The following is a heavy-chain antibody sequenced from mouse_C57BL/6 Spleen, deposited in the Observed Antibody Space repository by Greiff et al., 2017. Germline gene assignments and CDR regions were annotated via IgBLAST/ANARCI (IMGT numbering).Heavy chain of an antibody. CDR1: GYSFTGYY. D-gene: IGHD2-4*01. CDR2: INPSTGGT. J-gene: IGHJ4*01. V-gene: IGHV1-42*01. CDR3: ARAIYYDYPYARDY. Sequence: VQLQQSGPELVKPGASVKISCKASGYSFTGYYMNWVKQSPEKSLEWIGEINPSTGGTTYNQKFKAKATLTVDKSSSTAYVQLKSLTSEDSAVYYCARAIYYDYPYARDYWGQGTSVTVSS.